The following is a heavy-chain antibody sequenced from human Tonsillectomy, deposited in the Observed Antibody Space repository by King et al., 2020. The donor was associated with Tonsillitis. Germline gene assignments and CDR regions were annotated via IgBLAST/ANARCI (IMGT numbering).Heavy chain of an antibody. Sequence: VQLVESGGGLVQPGRSLRLSCAASGFTFDDYAMHWVRQAPGKGLEWVSGISWNSGSIGYADSVKGRFTISRDNAKNSLYLQMNSLRAEDTALYYCAKPEHQYYYDSSALGDAFDIWGQGTMVTVSS. D-gene: IGHD3-22*01. CDR1: GFTFDDYA. V-gene: IGHV3-9*01. CDR3: AKPEHQYYYDSSALGDAFDI. J-gene: IGHJ3*02. CDR2: ISWNSGSI.